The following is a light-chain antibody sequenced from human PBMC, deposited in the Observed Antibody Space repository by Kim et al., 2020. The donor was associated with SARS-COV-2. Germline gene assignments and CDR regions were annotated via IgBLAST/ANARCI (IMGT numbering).Light chain of an antibody. Sequence: SYELTQPPSVSVAPGKTARITCGGNNIGSKSVHWYQQKPGQAPVLVIYYDSDRPSGIPERFSGSNSGNTATLTISRVEAGDEADYYCQVWDSSSVFGTGT. CDR2: YDS. CDR3: QVWDSSSV. J-gene: IGLJ1*01. V-gene: IGLV3-21*04. CDR1: NIGSKS.